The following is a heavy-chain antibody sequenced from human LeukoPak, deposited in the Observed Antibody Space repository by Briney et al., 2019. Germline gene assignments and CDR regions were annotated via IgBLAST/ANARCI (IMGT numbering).Heavy chain of an antibody. CDR1: GGSISSYY. J-gene: IGHJ4*02. V-gene: IGHV4-59*12. D-gene: IGHD2-15*01. CDR2: IYYSGST. CDR3: ARWTTIAAIAY. Sequence: SETLSLTCTVSGGSISSYYWSWIRQPPGKGLEWIGYIYYSGSTNYNPSLKSRVTISVDTSKNQFSLKLSSVTAADTAVYYCARWTTIAAIAYWGQGTLVTVSS.